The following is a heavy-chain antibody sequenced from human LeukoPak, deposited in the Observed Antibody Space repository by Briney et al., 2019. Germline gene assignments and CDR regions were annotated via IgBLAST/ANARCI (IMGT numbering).Heavy chain of an antibody. Sequence: ASVKVSCKASGYTFTGFYMHWVRQAPGQGLEWMAWINPNSGGTNYAQKFQGRVTMTRDTSLTTAYMELTRLRSDDTAVYYCARGPERGNIEKYHFDPRGQGTPGPVS. D-gene: IGHD2/OR15-2a*01. V-gene: IGHV1-2*02. J-gene: IGHJ5*02. CDR2: INPNSGGT. CDR3: ARGPERGNIEKYHFDP. CDR1: GYTFTGFY.